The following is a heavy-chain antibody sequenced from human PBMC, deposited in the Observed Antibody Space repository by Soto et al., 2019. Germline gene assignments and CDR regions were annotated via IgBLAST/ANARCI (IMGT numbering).Heavy chain of an antibody. J-gene: IGHJ4*02. CDR2: IKQDGSEK. D-gene: IGHD2-15*01. V-gene: IGHV3-7*03. CDR1: GFTFSSYW. Sequence: GGSLRLSCAATGFTFSSYWMSWVRQAPGKGLEWVANIKQDGSEKYYVDSVKGRFTISRDNAKNSLYLQMNSLRAEDTAVYYCARDVGGYCSGGSCPLYYFDYWGQGT. CDR3: ARDVGGYCSGGSCPLYYFDY.